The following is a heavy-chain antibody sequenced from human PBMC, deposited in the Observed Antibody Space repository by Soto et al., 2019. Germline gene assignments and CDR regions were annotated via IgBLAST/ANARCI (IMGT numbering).Heavy chain of an antibody. CDR1: GYTFTSYY. V-gene: IGHV1-46*01. J-gene: IGHJ6*02. D-gene: IGHD3-10*01. CDR3: ARDEGQWLGDSIITGYYYYGMDV. Sequence: SVKVSCKASGYTFTSYYMHWVRQAPGQGLEWMGIINPSGGSTSYAQKFQGRVTMTRDTSTSTVYMELSSLRSEDTAVYYCARDEGQWLGDSIITGYYYYGMDVWGQGTTVTVS. CDR2: INPSGGST.